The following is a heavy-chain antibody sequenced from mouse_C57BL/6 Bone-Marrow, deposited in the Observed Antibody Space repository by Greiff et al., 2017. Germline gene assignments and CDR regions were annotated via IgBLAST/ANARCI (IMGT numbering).Heavy chain of an antibody. D-gene: IGHD1-1*01. Sequence: QVQLQQPGAELVKPGASVKLSCKASGYTFTSYWMHWVKQRPGQGLEWIGMIHPNSGSTNYNEKFKSKATLTVDKSSSKAYMQLSSLTSEDSAVYYCARRLLLRSPFDYWGQGTTLTVSS. CDR1: GYTFTSYW. CDR2: IHPNSGST. CDR3: ARRLLLRSPFDY. V-gene: IGHV1-64*01. J-gene: IGHJ2*01.